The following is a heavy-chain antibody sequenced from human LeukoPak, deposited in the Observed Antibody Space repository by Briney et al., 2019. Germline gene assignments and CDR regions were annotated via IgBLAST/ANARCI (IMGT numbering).Heavy chain of an antibody. D-gene: IGHD2-2*01. CDR2: IYHSGST. Sequence: SETLSLTCTVSGYSISSGYYWGWIRQPPGKGLEWIGSIYHSGSTYYNPSLKSRVTISVDTSKNQFSLKLSSVTAADTAVYYCARRVVVPAAKGHDAFDIWGQGTMVTVSS. V-gene: IGHV4-38-2*02. CDR3: ARRVVVPAAKGHDAFDI. J-gene: IGHJ3*02. CDR1: GYSISSGYY.